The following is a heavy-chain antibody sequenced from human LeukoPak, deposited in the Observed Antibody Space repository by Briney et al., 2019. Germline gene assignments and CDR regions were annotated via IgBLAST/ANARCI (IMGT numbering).Heavy chain of an antibody. CDR2: INHSGST. J-gene: IGHJ2*01. V-gene: IGHV4-34*01. Sequence: SETLSLTCAVYGGSFSGYYWSWIRQPPGKGLEWIGEINHSGSTNYIPSLKSRVTISVDTSKNQFSLKLSSVTAADTAVYYCARAGRWLQLRWYFDLWGRGTLVTVSS. CDR3: ARAGRWLQLRWYFDL. D-gene: IGHD5-24*01. CDR1: GGSFSGYY.